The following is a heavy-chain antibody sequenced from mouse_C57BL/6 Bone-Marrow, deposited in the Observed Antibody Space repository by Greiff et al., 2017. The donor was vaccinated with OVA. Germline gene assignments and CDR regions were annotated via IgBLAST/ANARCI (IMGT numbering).Heavy chain of an antibody. CDR3: ASPTWTYGYFDV. J-gene: IGHJ1*03. D-gene: IGHD4-1*02. V-gene: IGHV1-50*01. Sequence: QVQLQQSGAELVKPGASVKLSCKASGYTFTSYWMQWVKQRPGQGLEWIGEIDPSDSDTNYNQKFKGKATLTVDTSSITAYMQPSSLTSEDSAVYYCASPTWTYGYFDVWGTGTTVTVSS. CDR1: GYTFTSYW. CDR2: IDPSDSDT.